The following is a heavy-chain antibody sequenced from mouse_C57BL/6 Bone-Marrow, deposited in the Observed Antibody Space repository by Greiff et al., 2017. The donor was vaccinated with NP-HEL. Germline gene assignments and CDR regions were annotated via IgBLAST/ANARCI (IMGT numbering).Heavy chain of an antibody. CDR2: INSDGGST. J-gene: IGHJ4*01. V-gene: IGHV5-2*01. CDR1: EYEFPSHD. Sequence: EVQRVESGGGLVQPGESLKLSCESNEYEFPSHDMSWVRKTPGKRLELVAAINSDGGSTYYPDTMERRFIISRDNTKKTLYQQMSSLRTDDAAVYYCANYYYVSSYGLTRAMDYWGQGTSVTVSS. CDR3: ANYYYVSSYGLTRAMDY. D-gene: IGHD1-1*01.